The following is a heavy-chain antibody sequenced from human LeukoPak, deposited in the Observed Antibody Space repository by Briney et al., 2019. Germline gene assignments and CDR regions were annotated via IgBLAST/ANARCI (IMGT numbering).Heavy chain of an antibody. Sequence: SETLSLTCAVYGGSFSGYYWSWIRQPPGKGLEWIGEINHSGSTNYNPSLKSRVTISVDTSKNQFSLKLSSVTAADTAVYYCARGRVIWGSSSWYRVEYFQHWGQGTLVTVSS. J-gene: IGHJ1*01. D-gene: IGHD6-13*01. CDR2: INHSGST. V-gene: IGHV4-34*01. CDR1: GGSFSGYY. CDR3: ARGRVIWGSSSWYRVEYFQH.